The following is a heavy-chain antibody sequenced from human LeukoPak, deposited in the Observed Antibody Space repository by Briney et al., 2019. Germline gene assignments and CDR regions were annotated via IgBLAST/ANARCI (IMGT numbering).Heavy chain of an antibody. CDR3: ARNSRDGDNWEYHYFDY. Sequence: PSQTLFLTCTVSGGSISGSAYYWSWIRQHPGKALEWIGYVYYSGSTNYNPSLRSRVTMSVDTSKNQFSLKLNSVTAADTAVYYCARNSRDGDNWEYHYFDYWGQGTLVTVSS. D-gene: IGHD5-24*01. CDR1: GGSISGSAYY. CDR2: VYYSGST. V-gene: IGHV4-30-4*08. J-gene: IGHJ4*02.